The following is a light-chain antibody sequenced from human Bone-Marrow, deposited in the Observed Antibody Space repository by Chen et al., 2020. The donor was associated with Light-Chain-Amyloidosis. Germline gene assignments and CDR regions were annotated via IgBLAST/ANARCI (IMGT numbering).Light chain of an antibody. Sequence: EIVLTQSPATLSLSPGERATVSCRASQSVSSYLAWYQQKPGLAPRLLIYDASSRATGIPDRFSGSGSGTDFTLTISRLEPEDFAVYYCQQYGSSPATFGQGTKVEIK. CDR1: QSVSSY. V-gene: IGKV3D-20*01. J-gene: IGKJ1*01. CDR3: QQYGSSPAT. CDR2: DAS.